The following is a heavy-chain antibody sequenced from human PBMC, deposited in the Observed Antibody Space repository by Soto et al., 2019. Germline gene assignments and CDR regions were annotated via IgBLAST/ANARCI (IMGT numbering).Heavy chain of an antibody. CDR3: AQGGAIVATIPYYGMDV. J-gene: IGHJ6*02. Sequence: ASVKFSCKASGGTFSSYAISWVRQAPGQGLEWMGGIIPIFGTANYAQKFQGRVTITADESTSTAYMELSSLRSEDTAVYYCAQGGAIVATIPYYGMDVWGQGTTVTVSS. CDR1: GGTFSSYA. D-gene: IGHD5-12*01. V-gene: IGHV1-69*13. CDR2: IIPIFGTA.